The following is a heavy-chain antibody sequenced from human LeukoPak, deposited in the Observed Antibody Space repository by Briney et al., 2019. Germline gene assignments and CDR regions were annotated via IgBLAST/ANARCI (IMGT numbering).Heavy chain of an antibody. J-gene: IGHJ4*02. CDR2: ISSSGSTI. CDR1: GFTFSSYE. Sequence: GGSLRLTCAASGFTFSSYEMNWVRQAPGKGLEWVSYISSSGSTIYYADSVKGRFTISRDNAKNSLYLQMNSLRAEDTAVYYCAKSSSSYYDRSGYLDYWGQGTLVTVSS. CDR3: AKSSSSYYDRSGYLDY. D-gene: IGHD3-22*01. V-gene: IGHV3-48*03.